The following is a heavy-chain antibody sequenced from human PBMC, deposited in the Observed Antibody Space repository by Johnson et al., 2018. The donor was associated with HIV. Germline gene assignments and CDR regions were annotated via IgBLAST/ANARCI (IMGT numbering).Heavy chain of an antibody. D-gene: IGHD2-8*02. J-gene: IGHJ3*02. CDR1: GFTVSSNY. Sequence: VQVVESGGGLVKPGGSLRLSCAASGFTVSSNYMSWVRQAPGKGLEWVSVIYSGGSTYYADSVKGRFTISRDNSKNTLYLQMNSLRAEDTAVYYCAKSGLFVLVVYAPDVFDIWGQGTMVTVSS. CDR2: IYSGGST. V-gene: IGHV3-66*02. CDR3: AKSGLFVLVVYAPDVFDI.